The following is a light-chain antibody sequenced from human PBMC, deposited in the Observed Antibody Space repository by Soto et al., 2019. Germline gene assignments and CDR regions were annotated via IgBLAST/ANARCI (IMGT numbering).Light chain of an antibody. CDR1: SSDVGSYNR. Sequence: QAVVTQPPSVSGSPGQSVTISCTGTSSDVGSYNRVSWYQQPPGTAPKLMIFEVSNRPSGVPDRFSGSKSGNTASLTISGLQAEDEADYYCNSYTTSSTYVFGTGTQLTVL. CDR2: EVS. CDR3: NSYTTSSTYV. J-gene: IGLJ7*01. V-gene: IGLV2-18*02.